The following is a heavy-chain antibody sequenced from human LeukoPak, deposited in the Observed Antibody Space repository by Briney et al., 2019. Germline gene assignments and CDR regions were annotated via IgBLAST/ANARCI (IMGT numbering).Heavy chain of an antibody. D-gene: IGHD2-2*01. Sequence: GASVKVSCKASGYTFTGYYMHWVRQAPGQGLEWMGWISAYNGNTNYAQKLQGRVTMTTDTSTSTAYMELRSLRSDDTAVYYCARRAGCSTSCYSDYYYGMDVWGQGTTVTVSS. J-gene: IGHJ6*02. CDR1: GYTFTGYY. CDR3: ARRAGCSTSCYSDYYYGMDV. V-gene: IGHV1-18*04. CDR2: ISAYNGNT.